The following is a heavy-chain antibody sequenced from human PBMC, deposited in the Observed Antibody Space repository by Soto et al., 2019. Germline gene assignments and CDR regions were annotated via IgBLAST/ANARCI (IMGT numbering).Heavy chain of an antibody. CDR2: LLYNGYTQ. V-gene: IGHV3-30*04. CDR3: ARAPNVSSWPDLFDC. CDR1: GFTFTNLG. Sequence: QVQLVESGGGVVQPGRSLRLSCAASGFTFTNLGLHWVRQAPDKGLEWVAVLLYNGYTQYYADSVKGRFTISGDNSKNTLYLKMGSLQPVDTAVYYCARAPNVSSWPDLFDCWGLGTLVAVSS. J-gene: IGHJ4*02. D-gene: IGHD6-13*01.